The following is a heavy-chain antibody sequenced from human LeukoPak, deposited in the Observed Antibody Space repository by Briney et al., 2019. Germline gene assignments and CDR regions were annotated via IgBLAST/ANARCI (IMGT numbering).Heavy chain of an antibody. V-gene: IGHV4-59*01. Sequence: PSETLSLTCTVSGDSISSYYWSWIRQPPGKGLEWIAYIYYSGITNYNPSLKSRVTISVDTSKNQFSLKLSSVTAADTAVYYCARDQYGDYDFDYWGLGTLVTVSS. CDR3: ARDQYGDYDFDY. CDR1: GDSISSYY. J-gene: IGHJ4*02. D-gene: IGHD4-17*01. CDR2: IYYSGIT.